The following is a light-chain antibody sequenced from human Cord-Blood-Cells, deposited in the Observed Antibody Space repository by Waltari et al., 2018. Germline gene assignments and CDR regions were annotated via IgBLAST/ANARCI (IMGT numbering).Light chain of an antibody. J-gene: IGLJ3*02. CDR1: SSDVGSYNL. Sequence: QSALTQPASVSGSPGQSITISCTGTSSDVGSYNLVSWYQQHPGKAPKLMIYEVSKRPSGVSNRFSGSKSGNMASLTISGLQAEDEADYYCCSYAGSSTFWVFGGGTKLTVL. V-gene: IGLV2-23*02. CDR3: CSYAGSSTFWV. CDR2: EVS.